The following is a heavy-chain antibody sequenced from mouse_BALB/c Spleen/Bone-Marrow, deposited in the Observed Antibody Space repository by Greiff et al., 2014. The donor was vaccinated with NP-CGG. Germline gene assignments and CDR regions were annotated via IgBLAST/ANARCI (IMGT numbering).Heavy chain of an antibody. D-gene: IGHD1-1*01. CDR1: GFNIKNTY. CDR2: IDPANGNT. J-gene: IGHJ3*01. Sequence: VQLQQSGAELVKPGASVKLSCPASGFNIKNTYMHWVEQRPEQGLEWIGRIDPANGNTKYDPKFQGKATITADTSSNTAYLQLSSLTSENTAVYYCAAYYYGSSQFAYWGQGTLVTVSA. V-gene: IGHV14-3*02. CDR3: AAYYYGSSQFAY.